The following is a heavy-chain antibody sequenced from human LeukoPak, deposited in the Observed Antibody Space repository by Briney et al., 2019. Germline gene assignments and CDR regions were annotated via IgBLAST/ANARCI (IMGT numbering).Heavy chain of an antibody. V-gene: IGHV3-74*01. CDR2: INSDGSST. CDR3: AREPQHRHSYAPPGYYGMDV. J-gene: IGHJ6*02. CDR1: GFTFSSYW. Sequence: PGGSLRLSCAASGFTFSSYWMHWVRQAPGKGLVWVSRINSDGSSTSYADSVKGRFTISRDNAKNTLYLQMNSLRAKDTAVYYCAREPQHRHSYAPPGYYGMDVWGQGTTVTVSS. D-gene: IGHD5-18*01.